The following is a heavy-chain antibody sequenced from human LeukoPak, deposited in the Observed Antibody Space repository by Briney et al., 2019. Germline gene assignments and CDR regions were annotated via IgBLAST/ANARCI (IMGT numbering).Heavy chain of an antibody. CDR1: GYTFTGYY. CDR2: INPNSGGT. J-gene: IGHJ6*03. V-gene: IGHV1-2*02. CDR3: ARSPLPGGDHELAEYYYYYYMDV. D-gene: IGHD2-21*02. Sequence: ASVKVSCKASGYTFTGYYIYWVRQAPGQGLEWMGWINPNSGGTNYAQKFQGRVTMTRDTSISTAYMELGRLRSDDTAVYYCARSPLPGGDHELAEYYYYYYMDVWGKGTTVTISS.